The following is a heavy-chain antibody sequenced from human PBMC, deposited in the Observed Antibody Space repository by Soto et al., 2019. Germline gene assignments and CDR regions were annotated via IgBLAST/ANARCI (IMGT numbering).Heavy chain of an antibody. CDR3: EREASSPGQPLDH. D-gene: IGHD2-2*01. V-gene: IGHV3-23*01. J-gene: IGHJ4*02. Sequence: GGSLRLSCAASGFIFSNHAMSWVRQAPGKGLEWVAFISGSGSSTYYADSVKGRFTISRGNSKNTLYLQMNILRAEDAAVYYCEREASSPGQPLDHWGQGTLVTVSS. CDR1: GFIFSNHA. CDR2: ISGSGSST.